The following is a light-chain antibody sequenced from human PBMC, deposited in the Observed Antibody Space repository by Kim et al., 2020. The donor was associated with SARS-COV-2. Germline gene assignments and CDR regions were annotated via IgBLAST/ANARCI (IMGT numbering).Light chain of an antibody. CDR2: EVS. Sequence: QSALTQPASVSGSPGQSITISCTGTSSDVGSYNLVSWYQQHPGKAPKLMIYEVSKRPSGVSNRFSGSKSGNTASLTISGLQAEDEADYYCCSYAGSSTYVLFGGGTKVTVL. CDR3: CSYAGSSTYVL. CDR1: SSDVGSYNL. J-gene: IGLJ2*01. V-gene: IGLV2-23*02.